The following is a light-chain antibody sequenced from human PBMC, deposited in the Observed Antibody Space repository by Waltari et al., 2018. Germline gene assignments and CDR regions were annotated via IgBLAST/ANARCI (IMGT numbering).Light chain of an antibody. Sequence: QSALTQPASVSGSPGQSITISCTGTSRDVGSSNSVSWYQDHPGQGPKVIIYDVSDRPSGVSARFSGSKSGNTASLTISGLQAEDEGDYYCSSESSNKVVVFGGGTKVTVL. V-gene: IGLV2-14*03. CDR3: SSESSNKVVV. CDR2: DVS. CDR1: SRDVGSSNS. J-gene: IGLJ2*01.